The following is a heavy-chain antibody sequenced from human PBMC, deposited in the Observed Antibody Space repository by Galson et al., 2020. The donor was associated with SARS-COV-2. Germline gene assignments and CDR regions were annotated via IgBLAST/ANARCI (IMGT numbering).Heavy chain of an antibody. J-gene: IGHJ4*02. V-gene: IGHV4-30-2*01. CDR3: ARAFGETVGEFDY. D-gene: IGHD3-10*01. Sequence: SETLSLTCAVSGGSISSGGYSWSWIRQPPGKGLEWIGYIYHSGSTYYNPSLKSRVTISVDRSKNQFSLKLSSVTAADTAVYYCARAFGETVGEFDYWGQGTLVTVSS. CDR1: GGSISSGGYS. CDR2: IYHSGST.